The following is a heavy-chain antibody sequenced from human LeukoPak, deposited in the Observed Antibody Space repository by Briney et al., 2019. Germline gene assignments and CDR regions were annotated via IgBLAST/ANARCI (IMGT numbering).Heavy chain of an antibody. D-gene: IGHD7-27*01. CDR1: GYTFSGYY. Sequence: GASVKVSCKASGYTFSGYYMHWVRQAPGQGLEWMGWVNPNSGVTNYAQKFQDRVTMTRDTSISTAHMELSRLRSDDTAVYYCARGRGDGWYFDLWGRGTLVTVSS. CDR3: ARGRGDGWYFDL. CDR2: VNPNSGVT. J-gene: IGHJ2*01. V-gene: IGHV1-2*02.